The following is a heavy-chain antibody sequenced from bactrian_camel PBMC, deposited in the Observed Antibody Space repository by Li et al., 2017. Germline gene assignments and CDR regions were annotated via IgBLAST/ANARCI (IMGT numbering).Heavy chain of an antibody. Sequence: HVQLVESGGGSVQAGGSLKLSCVASETIGTFFVGWFRQAPGKEREAIAIMNSIGSETYADSVTGRVTISKDNAKNTLWLQMDSLKPEDTAMYYCAADFSLLADYGDYDLCRSVQDPSDFGDWGQGTQVTVS. CDR1: ETIGTFFV. CDR3: AADFSLLADYGDYDLCRSVQDPSDFGD. J-gene: IGHJ6*01. CDR2: MNSIGSE. V-gene: IGHV3S53*01. D-gene: IGHD4*01.